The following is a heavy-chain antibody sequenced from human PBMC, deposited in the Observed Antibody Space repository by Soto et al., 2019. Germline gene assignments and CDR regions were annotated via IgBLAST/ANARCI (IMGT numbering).Heavy chain of an antibody. J-gene: IGHJ6*02. CDR3: ARVVDYCDPYYYYGMDV. CDR2: ISCSTSYI. CDR1: GFTFSSYS. Sequence: GGSLRLSCAASGFTFSSYSMNWVRRAPGKGLEWVSSISCSTSYIYYADSVKGRFTISRDNAKNSLYLQMNSLRAEDTAVYYCARVVDYCDPYYYYGMDVWGQGTTVTVSS. D-gene: IGHD3-22*01. V-gene: IGHV3-21*01.